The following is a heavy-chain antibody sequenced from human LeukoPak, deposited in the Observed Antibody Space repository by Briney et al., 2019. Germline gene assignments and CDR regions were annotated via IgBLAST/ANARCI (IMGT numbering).Heavy chain of an antibody. CDR3: TTNDILTGPTY. V-gene: IGHV3-15*01. CDR2: IKSKTDGGTT. D-gene: IGHD3-9*01. CDR1: GFTFSNAW. Sequence: GGSLRLSCAASGFTFSNAWVSWVRQAPGKGLEWVGRIKSKTDGGTTDYAAPVKGRFTISRDDSKNTLYLQMNSLKTEDTAVYYCTTNDILTGPTYWGQGTLVTVSS. J-gene: IGHJ4*02.